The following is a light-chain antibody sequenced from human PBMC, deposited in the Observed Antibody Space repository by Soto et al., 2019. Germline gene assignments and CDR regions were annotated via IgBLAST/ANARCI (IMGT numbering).Light chain of an antibody. CDR1: SSDVGRYNY. V-gene: IGLV2-8*01. CDR3: SSYAGSNNFEVV. J-gene: IGLJ2*01. Sequence: SALTQPPSASGSPGQSVTISCTGTSSDVGRYNYVSWYQHHPGKAPKLMIYEVTKRPSGVPDRFSGSKSGNTASLTVSGLQAEDEADYYCSSYAGSNNFEVVFGGGTKLTVL. CDR2: EVT.